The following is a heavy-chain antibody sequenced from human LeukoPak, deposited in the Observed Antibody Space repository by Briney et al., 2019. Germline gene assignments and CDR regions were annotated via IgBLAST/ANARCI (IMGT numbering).Heavy chain of an antibody. Sequence: SETLSLTCTVSGGSISTYYWSWIRQPPGKGLEWIGYVYYSGSTNYNPSLKSRVTTSVDTSKNQFSLKLSSVTAADTAVYYCARRSVMTAINFNAFDIWGQGTMVTVSS. CDR3: ARRSVMTAINFNAFDI. V-gene: IGHV4-59*08. J-gene: IGHJ3*02. CDR1: GGSISTYY. D-gene: IGHD2-21*02. CDR2: VYYSGST.